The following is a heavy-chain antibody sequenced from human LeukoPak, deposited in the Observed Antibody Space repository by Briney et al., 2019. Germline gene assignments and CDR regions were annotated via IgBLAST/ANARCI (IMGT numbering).Heavy chain of an antibody. Sequence: SETLSLTCTVSGGSISSYYWSWIRQPPGKGLEWIGYIYYSGSNNYNPSLKSRVTISVDTSKNQFSLKLSSVTAADTAVYYCARQYNWNDQVGDAFDIWGQGTMVTVSS. V-gene: IGHV4-59*08. CDR2: IYYSGSN. CDR1: GGSISSYY. D-gene: IGHD1-20*01. J-gene: IGHJ3*02. CDR3: ARQYNWNDQVGDAFDI.